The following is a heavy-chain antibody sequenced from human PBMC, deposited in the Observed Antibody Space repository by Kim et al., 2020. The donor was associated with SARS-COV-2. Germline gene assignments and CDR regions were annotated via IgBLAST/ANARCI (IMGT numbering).Heavy chain of an antibody. CDR3: ARQSGDYGDHHRHFDY. V-gene: IGHV5-51*01. Sequence: LQGQVTISADKSISTAYLQWSSLKASDTAMYYCARQSGDYGDHHRHFDYWGQGTLVTVSS. D-gene: IGHD4-17*01. J-gene: IGHJ4*02.